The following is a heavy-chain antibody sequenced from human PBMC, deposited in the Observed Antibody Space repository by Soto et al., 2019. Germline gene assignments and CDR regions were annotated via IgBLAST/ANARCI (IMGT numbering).Heavy chain of an antibody. Sequence: SETLSLTCSVSGGSISGSYWSWIRQSPGKGLEWLGYVYYTGSTNYSPSLRRRVSISVDTSKNEFSLRLSSVTAADTAVYFCARSVAVPGAHIDYWGQGTQVTVSA. CDR2: VYYTGST. V-gene: IGHV4-59*01. CDR1: GGSISGSY. J-gene: IGHJ4*02. D-gene: IGHD6-19*01. CDR3: ARSVAVPGAHIDY.